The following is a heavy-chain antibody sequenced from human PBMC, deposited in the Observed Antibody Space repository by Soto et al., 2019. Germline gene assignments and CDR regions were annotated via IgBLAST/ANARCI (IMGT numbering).Heavy chain of an antibody. Sequence: SQTLSLTCAIPGDSVSSNSAAWNWIRQSPSRGLEWLGRTYYRSKWYNDYAVSVKSRITINPDTSKNQFSLQLNSVTPEDTAVYYCAREGIQLWLTNYYYYYGMDVWGQGITVTVSS. CDR1: GDSVSSNSAA. CDR2: TYYRSKWYN. D-gene: IGHD5-18*01. CDR3: AREGIQLWLTNYYYYYGMDV. V-gene: IGHV6-1*01. J-gene: IGHJ6*02.